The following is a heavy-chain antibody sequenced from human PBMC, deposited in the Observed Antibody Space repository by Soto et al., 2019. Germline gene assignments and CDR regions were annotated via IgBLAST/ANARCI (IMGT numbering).Heavy chain of an antibody. CDR1: GFTFSGSA. CDR3: AKDQRVVEWELLDYYYYGMDV. D-gene: IGHD1-26*01. CDR2: IRSKANSYAT. Sequence: EVQLVESGGGLVQPGGSLKLSCVASGFTFSGSAMHWVRQASGKGLEWVGRIRSKANSYATAYAASVKGRFTISRDDSKNTLYLQMNSLRAEDTAVYYCAKDQRVVEWELLDYYYYGMDVWGQGTTVTVSS. V-gene: IGHV3-73*02. J-gene: IGHJ6*02.